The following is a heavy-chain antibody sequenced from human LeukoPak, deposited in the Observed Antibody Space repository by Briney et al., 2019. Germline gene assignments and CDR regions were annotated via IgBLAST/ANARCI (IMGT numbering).Heavy chain of an antibody. CDR3: ARRGSGSYPYYFDH. CDR2: IYYSGST. CDR1: GGSISSYY. J-gene: IGHJ4*02. Sequence: SETLSLTCTVSGGSISSYYWSWIRQPPGKGLEWIGYIYYSGSTNYNPSLKSRVTISVDTSKNQFSLKLSSVTAADTAVYYCARRGSGSYPYYFDHWGQGTLVTVSS. V-gene: IGHV4-59*01. D-gene: IGHD1-26*01.